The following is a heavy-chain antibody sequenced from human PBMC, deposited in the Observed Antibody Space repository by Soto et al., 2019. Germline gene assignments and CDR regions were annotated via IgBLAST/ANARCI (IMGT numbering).Heavy chain of an antibody. V-gene: IGHV4-30-2*01. CDR1: GGSISSGGYS. Sequence: SETLSLTCAVSGGSISSGGYSWSWIRQPPGKGLEWIGYIYHSGSTYYNPSLKSRVTISVDRSKNQFSLKVTSVTAADTAVYYCARGTVGATVGFDYWGQGTLVTVSS. CDR2: IYHSGST. D-gene: IGHD1-26*01. CDR3: ARGTVGATVGFDY. J-gene: IGHJ4*02.